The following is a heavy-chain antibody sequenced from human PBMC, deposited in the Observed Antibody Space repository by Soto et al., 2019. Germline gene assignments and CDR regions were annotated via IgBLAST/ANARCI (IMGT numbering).Heavy chain of an antibody. D-gene: IGHD5-18*01. Sequence: PSETLSLTCTVSAASISSGRYYWSWIRQHPAKVLEGTGYIYHSDSTYYNPSLKNRITISVSTAKNQFSLKLSSMTAADTATYHRVRGWRRETAMVLDAIDIWGQGTMVTVSS. V-gene: IGHV4-31*03. CDR1: AASISSGRYY. CDR3: VRGWRRETAMVLDAIDI. CDR2: IYHSDST. J-gene: IGHJ3*02.